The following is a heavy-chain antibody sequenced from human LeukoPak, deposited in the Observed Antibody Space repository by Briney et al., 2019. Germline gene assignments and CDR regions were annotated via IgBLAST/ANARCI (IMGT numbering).Heavy chain of an antibody. D-gene: IGHD1-7*01. CDR3: ARQQLTGTRENWFDP. J-gene: IGHJ5*02. CDR2: MNPNSGNT. V-gene: IGHV1-8*01. Sequence: ASVKVSCKASGYTFTSYDINWVRQATGQGLEWMGWMNPNSGNTGYAQKFQGRVTMTRNTSISTAYMELSRLRSDDTAVYYCARQQLTGTRENWFDPWGQGTLVTVSS. CDR1: GYTFTSYD.